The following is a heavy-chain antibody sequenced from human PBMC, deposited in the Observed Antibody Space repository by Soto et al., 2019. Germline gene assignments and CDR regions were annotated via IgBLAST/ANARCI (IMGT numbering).Heavy chain of an antibody. CDR1: GYTFTNYG. CDR3: ARNHHPEYNFDY. D-gene: IGHD5-18*01. Sequence: ASVKLSCKASGYTFTNYGISWVRQAPGQGLEWMGWISGYNGNTNYAQKLQGRVTMTTDTSTSTAYMELRSLRSDDTAVYYCARNHHPEYNFDYWGQGTLVTVSS. J-gene: IGHJ4*02. CDR2: ISGYNGNT. V-gene: IGHV1-18*01.